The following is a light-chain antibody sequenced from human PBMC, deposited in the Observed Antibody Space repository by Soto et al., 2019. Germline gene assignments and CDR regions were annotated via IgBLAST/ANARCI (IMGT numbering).Light chain of an antibody. CDR2: GAS. Sequence: EIVMTQSPATLSASPGERATLSCRASQSVSGNLAWYQQKPGQAPSLLIYGASTRATGIPARFSGSGSGTEFTHTIRSLQSEDFAVYYCQLRTTFGQGTRLEIK. CDR3: QLRTT. J-gene: IGKJ5*01. V-gene: IGKV3-15*01. CDR1: QSVSGN.